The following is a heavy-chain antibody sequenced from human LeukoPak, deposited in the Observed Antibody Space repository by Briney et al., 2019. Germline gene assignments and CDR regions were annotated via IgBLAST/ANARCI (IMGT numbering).Heavy chain of an antibody. Sequence: SETLSLTCAVSGGSFSDYFWGWIRQPPGKGLEWIGEINHSGRTYYNPSLKSRVTISADTSKNQISLNLSSVTAGDTAVYYWARGVVVVPAAIHYGMDVWGQGTTVTVSS. D-gene: IGHD2-2*01. V-gene: IGHV4-34*01. J-gene: IGHJ6*02. CDR3: ARGVVVVPAAIHYGMDV. CDR2: INHSGRT. CDR1: GGSFSDYF.